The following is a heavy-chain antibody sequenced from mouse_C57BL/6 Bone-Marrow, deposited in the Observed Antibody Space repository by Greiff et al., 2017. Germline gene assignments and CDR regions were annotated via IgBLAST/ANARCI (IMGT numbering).Heavy chain of an antibody. Sequence: KLVESGGGLVQPGGSMKLSCAASGFTFSDAWMDWVRQSPEKGLEWVAEIRNKANNHATYYAESVKGRFTISRDDSKSSVYLQMNSLRAEDTGIYYCTRITTVVATRYWGQGTTLTVSS. D-gene: IGHD1-1*01. CDR3: TRITTVVATRY. CDR2: IRNKANNHAT. V-gene: IGHV6-6*01. CDR1: GFTFSDAW. J-gene: IGHJ2*01.